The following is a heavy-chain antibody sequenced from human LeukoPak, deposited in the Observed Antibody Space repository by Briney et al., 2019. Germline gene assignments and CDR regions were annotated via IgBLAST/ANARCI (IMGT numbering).Heavy chain of an antibody. CDR2: ISGSGGST. CDR3: TILSDCRGGTSYWSSFDF. J-gene: IGHJ4*02. CDR1: GLTFSTSS. V-gene: IGHV3-23*01. Sequence: GGSLSLSCAVSGLTFSTSSMSWVRHTPGKGLEWVSSISGSGGSTYYGDSVKGRFTISRDNYKNTLYLQMNSLRAEDTAVYYCTILSDCRGGTSYWSSFDFWGQGTLVTVSS. D-gene: IGHD2-15*01.